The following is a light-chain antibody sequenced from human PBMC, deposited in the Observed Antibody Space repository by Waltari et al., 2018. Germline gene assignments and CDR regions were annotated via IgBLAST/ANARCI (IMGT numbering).Light chain of an antibody. CDR3: MQGLQTPFT. V-gene: IGKV2-29*02. CDR2: RVS. CDR1: QSLLHGNGKNP. J-gene: IGKJ3*01. Sequence: DIVMTQSPLSQPVTPGEPASISCNSSQSLLHGNGKNPLYWFLQKPGQPQRLLISRVSSRFSGVPDRFSGGGTGTSFTLNISRVEAEDVGVYYCMQGLQTPFTFGPGTRLDFK.